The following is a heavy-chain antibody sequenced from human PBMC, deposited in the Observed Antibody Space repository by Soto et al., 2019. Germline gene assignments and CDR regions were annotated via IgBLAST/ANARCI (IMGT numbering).Heavy chain of an antibody. Sequence: GGSLRLSCAASGFTFSSYAMSWVHQAPGKGLEWVSAISGSGGSTYYADSVKGRFTISRDNSKNTLYLQMNSLRAEDMAVYYLAKPDSSGYYPDDYYYYGIDFWGQGTTVTVSS. CDR1: GFTFSSYA. D-gene: IGHD3-22*01. V-gene: IGHV3-23*01. CDR2: ISGSGGST. J-gene: IGHJ6*02. CDR3: AKPDSSGYYPDDYYYYGIDF.